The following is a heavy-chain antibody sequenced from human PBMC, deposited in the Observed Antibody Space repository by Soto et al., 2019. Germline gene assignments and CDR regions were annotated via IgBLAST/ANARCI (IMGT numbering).Heavy chain of an antibody. V-gene: IGHV1-18*01. CDR2: ISAYNGNT. CDR3: AREGYCSSTSCYVNYYYYYGMDV. J-gene: IGHJ6*02. Sequence: ASVKVSCKASGYTFTSYGISWVRQAPGQGLEWMGWISAYNGNTNYAQKLQGRVTMTTDTSTSTAYMELRSLTSDDTAVYYCAREGYCSSTSCYVNYYYYYGMDVWGQGTTVTVSS. D-gene: IGHD2-2*01. CDR1: GYTFTSYG.